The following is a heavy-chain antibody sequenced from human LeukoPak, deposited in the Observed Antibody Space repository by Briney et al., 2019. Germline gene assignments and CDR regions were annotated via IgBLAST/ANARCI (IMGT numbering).Heavy chain of an antibody. CDR1: GFTFSDYW. CDR3: ARGDWAPFDY. CDR2: IDQDGGGK. J-gene: IGHJ4*02. Sequence: GSLRLSCAASGFTFSDYWMNWVRQAPGKGLEWVANIDQDGGGKYYLDSVKGRFTISRDNAKSSPYLQIDSLRAEDTAVYYCARGDWAPFDYWGQGSLLTVSS. D-gene: IGHD2-21*02. V-gene: IGHV3-7*01.